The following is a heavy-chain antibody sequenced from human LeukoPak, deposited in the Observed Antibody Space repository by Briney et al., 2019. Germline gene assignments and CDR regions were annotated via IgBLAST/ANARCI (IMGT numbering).Heavy chain of an antibody. J-gene: IGHJ6*03. V-gene: IGHV5-51*01. CDR3: ARCIAARFGGRDYYYYYMDV. D-gene: IGHD6-6*01. Sequence: GESLKISCKGSTYRFTSYWIGWVRQMPGKGLEWMGIIYPDDSDTRYSPSFQGQVTISADKSISTAYLQWSSLKASGTAIYYCARCIAARFGGRDYYYYYMDVWGKGTTVTVSS. CDR2: IYPDDSDT. CDR1: TYRFTSYW.